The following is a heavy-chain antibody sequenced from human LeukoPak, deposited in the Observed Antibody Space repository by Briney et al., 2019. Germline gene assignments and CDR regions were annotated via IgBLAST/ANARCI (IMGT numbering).Heavy chain of an antibody. CDR3: VRSDDFWSGYYGY. J-gene: IGHJ4*02. V-gene: IGHV4-59*01. D-gene: IGHD3-3*01. CDR2: IYYSGYT. CDR1: GGSISSYY. Sequence: SETLSLTCTVSGGSISSYYWSWIRQPPGKGLEYIGYIYYSGYTNYNPSLKSRVTISVDTSKNQFSLKLSSVTAADTAVYYCVRSDDFWSGYYGYWGQGTLVTVSS.